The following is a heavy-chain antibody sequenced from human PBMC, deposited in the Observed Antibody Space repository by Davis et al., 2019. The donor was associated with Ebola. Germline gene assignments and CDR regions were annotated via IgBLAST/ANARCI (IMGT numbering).Heavy chain of an antibody. CDR3: ARHHSGDQPHDY. D-gene: IGHD4-17*01. J-gene: IGHJ4*02. V-gene: IGHV5-10-1*01. Sequence: GESLKISCKGSGYSLTSYWNSWVRQMPGKGLECMGRIDPTDSYTNYNPSFQGHVTISADKSISTAYLHWSSLKASDTAMYYCARHHSGDQPHDYWGQGTLVTVSS. CDR2: IDPTDSYT. CDR1: GYSLTSYW.